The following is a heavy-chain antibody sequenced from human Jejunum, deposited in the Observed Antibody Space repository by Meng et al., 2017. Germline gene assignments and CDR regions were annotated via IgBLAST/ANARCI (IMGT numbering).Heavy chain of an antibody. CDR3: AREWSGSFRHFDY. CDR1: GGSISSSDW. Sequence: QVPLKESGPGLLKPSGTLSLTCGVSGGSISSSDWWSWVRQPPGKGLEWIGEIHHSGSTNYNPSLKSRVTISVDKSKNQFSLKLSSVTAADTAVYYCAREWSGSFRHFDYWGQGTLVTVSS. J-gene: IGHJ4*02. D-gene: IGHD3-16*02. V-gene: IGHV4-4*02. CDR2: IHHSGST.